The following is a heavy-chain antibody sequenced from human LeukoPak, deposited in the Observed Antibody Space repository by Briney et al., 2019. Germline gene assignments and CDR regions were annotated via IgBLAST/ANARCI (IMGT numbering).Heavy chain of an antibody. J-gene: IGHJ4*02. Sequence: HTGGPLRLSCAASGFTFSSYAIHWVRQAPGKGLEWVAYISYDGSRKYYADSEKGLFTISRDNSKNTLYQQMRSLSAEAAALYYCARERELVYWGQGALATVSS. V-gene: IGHV3-30-3*01. CDR2: ISYDGSRK. CDR3: ARERELVY. D-gene: IGHD1-26*01. CDR1: GFTFSSYA.